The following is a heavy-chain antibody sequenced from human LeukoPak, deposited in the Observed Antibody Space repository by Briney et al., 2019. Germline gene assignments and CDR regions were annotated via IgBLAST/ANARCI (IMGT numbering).Heavy chain of an antibody. CDR1: GFTFSSYE. Sequence: PGGSLRLSCAASGFTFSSYEMNWVRQAPGKGLEWVSYISSSGSTIYYADSVKGRFTISRDNAKNSLYLQMNSLRAEDTAVYYCAIYCSGGSCYSLWGQGTLVTDSS. J-gene: IGHJ4*02. V-gene: IGHV3-48*03. CDR2: ISSSGSTI. CDR3: AIYCSGGSCYSL. D-gene: IGHD2-15*01.